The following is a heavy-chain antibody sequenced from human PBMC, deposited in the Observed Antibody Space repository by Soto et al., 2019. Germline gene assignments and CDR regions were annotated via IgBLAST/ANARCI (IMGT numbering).Heavy chain of an antibody. Sequence: EVQLVESGGGLVQPGGSLRLSCAASGFTFSSYSMNWVRQAPGKGLEWVSYISSGSITIYYADSVKGRFTISRDNAKNSLYLQMNSLRPEDTAVYYCARDREVRGIGDYYCYGMDVWGQGTTVTVSS. CDR1: GFTFSSYS. V-gene: IGHV3-48*01. D-gene: IGHD3-10*01. J-gene: IGHJ6*02. CDR3: ARDREVRGIGDYYCYGMDV. CDR2: ISSGSITI.